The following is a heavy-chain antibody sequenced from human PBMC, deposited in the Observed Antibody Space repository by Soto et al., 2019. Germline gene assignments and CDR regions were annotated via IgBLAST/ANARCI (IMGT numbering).Heavy chain of an antibody. J-gene: IGHJ5*02. CDR2: ISERGDST. Sequence: EVQVLESGGGLVHPGGSRRLSCEASGFTFSSYAMSWVRQAPGKGLDWVSGISERGDSTYYADSVKGRFTISRDNSKNTPYLQMNSLRAEDTAVYYFAPPPDVTMFGIVISSYTIAWGQGTLVTVSS. CDR3: APPPDVTMFGIVISSYTIA. D-gene: IGHD3-3*01. CDR1: GFTFSSYA. V-gene: IGHV3-23*01.